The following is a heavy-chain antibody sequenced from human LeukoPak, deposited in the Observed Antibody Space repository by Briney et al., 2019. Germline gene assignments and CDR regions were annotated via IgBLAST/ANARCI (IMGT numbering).Heavy chain of an antibody. D-gene: IGHD1-26*01. J-gene: IGHJ4*02. Sequence: ASVKVCCKASGGTFSSYAISWLRQAPGQGLEWMGGIIPIFGTANYAQKFQGRVMITADESTSTAYMELSSLRSEDTAVYYCARQRGSYYLLDYWGQGTPVTVSS. V-gene: IGHV1-69*13. CDR2: IIPIFGTA. CDR3: ARQRGSYYLLDY. CDR1: GGTFSSYA.